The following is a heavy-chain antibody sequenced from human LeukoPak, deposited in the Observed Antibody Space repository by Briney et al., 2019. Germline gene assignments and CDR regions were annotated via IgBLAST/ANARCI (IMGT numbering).Heavy chain of an antibody. V-gene: IGHV1-8*01. CDR1: GYTFTSYD. Sequence: ASVKVSCKASGYTFTSYDINWVRQATGQGLEWMGWMNPNSGNTGYTQKFQGRVTMTRNTSIITAYMELSTLRSEDTAVYYCARAGYEVAAIPYWGQGTLVTVSS. J-gene: IGHJ4*02. D-gene: IGHD2-15*01. CDR2: MNPNSGNT. CDR3: ARAGYEVAAIPY.